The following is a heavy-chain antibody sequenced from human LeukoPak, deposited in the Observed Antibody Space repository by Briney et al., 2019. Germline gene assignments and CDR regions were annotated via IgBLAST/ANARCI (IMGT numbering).Heavy chain of an antibody. D-gene: IGHD6-19*01. CDR3: AHLERGAVAGTFDY. Sequence: GGSLRLSCAASGFTLSSYAMHWVRQAPGKGLEWVAVISYDGSNKYYADSVKGRFTISRDNAKNALSLQMNSLRAEDTAVYYCAHLERGAVAGTFDYWGQGTLVTVSS. J-gene: IGHJ4*02. V-gene: IGHV3-30*04. CDR1: GFTLSSYA. CDR2: ISYDGSNK.